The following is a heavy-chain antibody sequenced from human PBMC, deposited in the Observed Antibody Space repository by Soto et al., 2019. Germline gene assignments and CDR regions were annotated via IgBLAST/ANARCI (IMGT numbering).Heavy chain of an antibody. V-gene: IGHV1-18*01. D-gene: IGHD3-10*01. CDR3: ARDLVYVWGSYYRSYYYSGRAV. Sequence: ASVKVSCKASGYTFTSYGISWVRQAPGQGLEWMGWISAYNGNTNYAQKLQGRVTMTTDTSTSTAYMELRSLRSDDTAVYYCARDLVYVWGSYYRSYYYSGRAVWGKGTTVTVP. CDR2: ISAYNGNT. J-gene: IGHJ6*04. CDR1: GYTFTSYG.